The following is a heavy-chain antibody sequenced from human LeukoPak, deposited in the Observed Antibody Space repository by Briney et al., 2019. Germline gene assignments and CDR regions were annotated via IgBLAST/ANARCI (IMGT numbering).Heavy chain of an antibody. Sequence: SETLSLTCTVSGGSISSYYWSWIRQPLGEGLEWIGYIYYSGSTNYNPSLKSRVTISVDTSKNQFSLKLNSVTAADTAVYYCARDLVHSSSSGLDSWGQGTLVTVSS. CDR3: ARDLVHSSSSGLDS. CDR1: GGSISSYY. J-gene: IGHJ4*02. V-gene: IGHV4-59*01. D-gene: IGHD6-6*01. CDR2: IYYSGST.